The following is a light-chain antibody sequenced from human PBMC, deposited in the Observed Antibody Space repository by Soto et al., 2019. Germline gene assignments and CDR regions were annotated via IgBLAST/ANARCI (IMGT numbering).Light chain of an antibody. Sequence: DIQMTQSPSSLSASVGDRVTITCRASQSISSYLNWYQQKPGKAPKLLIYAASSFQSGVPSRFSGSGSGTDFTLTISSLQPVDFATYYCHQIYSTPPFTFGPGTKVDIK. CDR1: QSISSY. CDR2: AAS. CDR3: HQIYSTPPFT. J-gene: IGKJ3*01. V-gene: IGKV1-39*01.